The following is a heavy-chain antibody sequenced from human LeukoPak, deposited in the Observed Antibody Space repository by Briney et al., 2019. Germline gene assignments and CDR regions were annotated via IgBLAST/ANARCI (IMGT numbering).Heavy chain of an antibody. CDR1: GFTVSSNY. D-gene: IGHD3-3*01. CDR2: IYSGGST. V-gene: IGHV3-53*01. J-gene: IGHJ3*02. Sequence: GGSLRLSCAASGFTVSSNYMSWVRQAPGKGLEWVSVIYSGGSTYYADSVKGRFTISRDNAKTSLYLQMNSLRAEDTAVYYCAPLGVLISGYRAFDIWGQGTMVAVSS. CDR3: APLGVLISGYRAFDI.